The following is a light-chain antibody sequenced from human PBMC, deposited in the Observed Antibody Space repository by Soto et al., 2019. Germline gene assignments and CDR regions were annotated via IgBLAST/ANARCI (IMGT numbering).Light chain of an antibody. V-gene: IGKV3-11*01. Sequence: ENVATKSPGTLSLSPGERATLSCRASQSVSSYLAWYQQKPGQAPRLLIYDASSRATGIPARFSGSGSGTDFTLTISSLEPEDFAVYYCQQRSNWPPTFGQGTRLEIK. CDR2: DAS. CDR3: QQRSNWPPT. CDR1: QSVSSY. J-gene: IGKJ5*01.